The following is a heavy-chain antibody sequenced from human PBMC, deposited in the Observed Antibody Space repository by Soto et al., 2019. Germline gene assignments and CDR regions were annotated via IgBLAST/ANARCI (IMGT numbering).Heavy chain of an antibody. D-gene: IGHD3-9*01. Sequence: SVKVSFKASGGTFSSYAISWGRQAPGQGLEWMGGIIPIFGTANYAQRFQGRVTITADKATSTAYMELSSLRSEDTAVYYCARGYYDILTGYLDYWGHGTLVTVSS. J-gene: IGHJ4*01. V-gene: IGHV1-69*06. CDR3: ARGYYDILTGYLDY. CDR2: IIPIFGTA. CDR1: GGTFSSYA.